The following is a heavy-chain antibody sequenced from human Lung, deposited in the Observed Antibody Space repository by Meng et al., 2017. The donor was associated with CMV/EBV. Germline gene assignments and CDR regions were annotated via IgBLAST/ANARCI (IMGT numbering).Heavy chain of an antibody. V-gene: IGHV1-2*02. CDR2: INPSNGGT. D-gene: IGHD5-24*01. Sequence: ASVKVSCKASGYTFSGFFMHWVRQAPGQGLEWMGWINPSNGGTKYVQKFQGRVTMTRDTSINTAYMELRSLTSDDAAVYYCARGRVGYNMNYFHYWGQGTVVTVSS. CDR3: ARGRVGYNMNYFHY. J-gene: IGHJ4*02. CDR1: GYTFSGFF.